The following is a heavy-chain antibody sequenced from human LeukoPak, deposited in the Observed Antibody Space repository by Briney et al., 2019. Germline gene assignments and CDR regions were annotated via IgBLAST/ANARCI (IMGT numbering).Heavy chain of an antibody. Sequence: PGGSLRLSCAASGFTFSSYAMHWVRQAPGKGLEWVAVISYDGSNKYYAGSVKGRFTISRDNSKNTLYLQMNSLRAEDTAVYYCARDPSPPYYYYYYMDVWGKGTTVTVSS. J-gene: IGHJ6*03. CDR3: ARDPSPPYYYYYYMDV. V-gene: IGHV3-30-3*01. CDR2: ISYDGSNK. CDR1: GFTFSSYA.